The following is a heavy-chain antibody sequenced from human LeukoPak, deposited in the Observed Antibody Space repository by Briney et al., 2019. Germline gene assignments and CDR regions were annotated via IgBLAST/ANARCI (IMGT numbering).Heavy chain of an antibody. J-gene: IGHJ3*02. CDR3: ARDYGGNSSDDAFDI. V-gene: IGHV4-4*07. D-gene: IGHD4-23*01. CDR2: IYTSGST. Sequence: SETLSLTCTVSGGSISSYYWSWIRQPAGKGLEWIGRIYTSGSTNYNPSLKSRVTMSVDTSTNQFSLKLSSVTAADTAVYYCARDYGGNSSDDAFDIWGQGTMVTVSS. CDR1: GGSISSYY.